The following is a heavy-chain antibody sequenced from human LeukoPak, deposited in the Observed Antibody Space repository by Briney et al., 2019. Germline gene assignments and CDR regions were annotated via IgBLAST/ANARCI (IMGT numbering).Heavy chain of an antibody. D-gene: IGHD3-22*01. CDR2: INHSGST. V-gene: IGHV4-34*01. Sequence: SETLSLTCAVYGASFSGYYWSWIRQPPGKGLEWIGEINHSGSTNYNPSLKSRVTISVDTSKNQFSLKLSSVTAADTAVYYCARGRRITMIVVAWDYWGQGTLVTVSS. CDR3: ARGRRITMIVVAWDY. CDR1: GASFSGYY. J-gene: IGHJ4*02.